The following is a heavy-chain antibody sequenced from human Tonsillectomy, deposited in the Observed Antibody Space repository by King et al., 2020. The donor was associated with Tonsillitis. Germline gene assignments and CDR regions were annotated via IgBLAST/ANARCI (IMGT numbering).Heavy chain of an antibody. CDR3: ARGEGTTGGFDY. CDR1: GGSIRTGDFY. V-gene: IGHV4-30-4*01. J-gene: IGHJ4*02. CDR2: IYYSWTT. Sequence: QLQESGPGLVKPSQTLSLICSVSGGSIRTGDFYWSWIRQPPGKGLEWIGYIYYSWTTYDNPSLHGRVSMSVDAAKNQFALKLRAVIAAATAVYYCARGEGTTGGFDYWGQGTLVTVSS. D-gene: IGHD1-7*01.